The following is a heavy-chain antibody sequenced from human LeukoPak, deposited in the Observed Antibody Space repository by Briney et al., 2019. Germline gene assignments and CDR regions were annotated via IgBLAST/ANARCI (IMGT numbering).Heavy chain of an antibody. J-gene: IGHJ3*02. CDR2: IYYSGST. CDR3: ARDAGGSIAAALSAFDI. D-gene: IGHD6-13*01. V-gene: IGHV4-31*03. CDR1: GGSISSGDYY. Sequence: SQTLSLTCTVSGGSISSGDYYWSWIRQHPGKGLEWIGYIYYSGSTYYNPSLKSRVTISVDKSKNQFSLKLRSVTAADTAVYYCARDAGGSIAAALSAFDIWGQGTMVTVSS.